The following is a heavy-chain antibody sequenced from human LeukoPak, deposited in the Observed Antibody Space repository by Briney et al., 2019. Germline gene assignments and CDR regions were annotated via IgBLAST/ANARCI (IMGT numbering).Heavy chain of an antibody. Sequence: GGSLRLSXAASGFTFDDCGMSWVRQAPGKGLEWVSGINWNGGSTGYADSVKGRFTISRDNAKNSLYLQMNSLRAEDTALYYCARAAVYDSSGYFHDAFDIWGQGTMVTVSS. J-gene: IGHJ3*02. CDR2: INWNGGST. D-gene: IGHD3-22*01. V-gene: IGHV3-20*04. CDR3: ARAAVYDSSGYFHDAFDI. CDR1: GFTFDDCG.